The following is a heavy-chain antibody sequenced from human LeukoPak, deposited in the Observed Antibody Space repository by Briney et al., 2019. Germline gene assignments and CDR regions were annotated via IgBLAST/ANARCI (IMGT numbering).Heavy chain of an antibody. J-gene: IGHJ4*02. CDR3: ARHFNWNSHYFDY. CDR1: GFTFGRYW. D-gene: IGHD1-1*01. V-gene: IGHV3-74*01. Sequence: GGSPRLSCADSGFTFGRYWMHWVRQAPGKGLVWVSHITTDGSGTSYADSVKGRFTISRDNAKNTLYLQMNSLRAEDTAVYYCARHFNWNSHYFDYWGQGTLVTVSS. CDR2: ITTDGSGT.